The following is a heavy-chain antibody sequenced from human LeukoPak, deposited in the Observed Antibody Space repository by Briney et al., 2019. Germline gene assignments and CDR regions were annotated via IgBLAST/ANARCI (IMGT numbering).Heavy chain of an antibody. Sequence: SGTLSLTCAVSGGSISSYYWSWIRQPPGKGLEWVGYIYYSGSTNYNPSLKSRVTISVDTSNNQFSLKLSPVTAADTAVYYCARQVVRYYYDSSGPFDYWGQGTLVPVSS. D-gene: IGHD3-22*01. J-gene: IGHJ4*02. CDR1: GGSISSYY. CDR3: ARQVVRYYYDSSGPFDY. CDR2: IYYSGST. V-gene: IGHV4-59*08.